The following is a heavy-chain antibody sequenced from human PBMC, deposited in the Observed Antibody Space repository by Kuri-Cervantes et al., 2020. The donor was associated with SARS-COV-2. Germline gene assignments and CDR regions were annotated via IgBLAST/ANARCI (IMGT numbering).Heavy chain of an antibody. CDR1: GYTLTELS. CDR3: ARVVRDLLWFNPDYYYYMDV. J-gene: IGHJ6*03. V-gene: IGHV1-18*01. Sequence: ASVKVSCKVSGYTLTELSMHWVRQAPGKGLEWMGWISAYNGNTNYAQKLQGRVTMTTDTSTSTAYMELRSLRSDDTAVYYCARVVRDLLWFNPDYYYYMDVWGKGTTVTVSS. CDR2: ISAYNGNT. D-gene: IGHD3-10*01.